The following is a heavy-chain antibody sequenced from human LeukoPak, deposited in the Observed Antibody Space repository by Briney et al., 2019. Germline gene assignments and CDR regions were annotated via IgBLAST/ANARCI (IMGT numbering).Heavy chain of an antibody. Sequence: SETLSLTCSVSGGPISRYYWSWIRQAAGKGLEWIGRMYISGSTNHNPSLKSRVTMSVDTSKNQFSLKVSSVTAADTAIYYCARETQDYYYMDVWGKGTTVTVSS. CDR2: MYISGST. CDR1: GGPISRYY. V-gene: IGHV4-4*07. J-gene: IGHJ6*03. CDR3: ARETQDYYYMDV.